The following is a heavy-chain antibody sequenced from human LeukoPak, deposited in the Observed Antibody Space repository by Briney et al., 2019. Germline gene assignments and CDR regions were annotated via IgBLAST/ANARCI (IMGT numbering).Heavy chain of an antibody. CDR1: GYTFTSYY. Sequence: ASVKVSCKASGYTFTSYYMHWVRQAPGQGLEWMGIINPSGGSTSYAQKFQGRVTMTRDMSTSTVYMELSSLRSEDTAVYYCARSVNGGRGYSYGPTYNWFDPWGQGTLVTVSS. V-gene: IGHV1-46*01. J-gene: IGHJ5*02. D-gene: IGHD5-18*01. CDR3: ARSVNGGRGYSYGPTYNWFDP. CDR2: INPSGGST.